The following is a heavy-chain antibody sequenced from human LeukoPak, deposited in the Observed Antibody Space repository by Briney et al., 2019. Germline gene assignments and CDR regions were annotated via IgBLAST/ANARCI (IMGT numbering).Heavy chain of an antibody. Sequence: SETLSLTCTVSGGSISRSSYYWGWIRQPPGKGLEWIGTMYYSGSTYYNPSLKSRVTISADTSKNQFSLKLSSVTAADTAVYYCAQKQLWLGAFDYWGQGTLVTVSS. CDR3: AQKQLWLGAFDY. CDR1: GGSISRSSYY. CDR2: MYYSGST. J-gene: IGHJ4*02. D-gene: IGHD5-18*01. V-gene: IGHV4-39*01.